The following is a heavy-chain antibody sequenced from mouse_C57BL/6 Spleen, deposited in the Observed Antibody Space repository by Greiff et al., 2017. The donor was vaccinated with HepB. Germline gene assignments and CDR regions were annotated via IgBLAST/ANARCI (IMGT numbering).Heavy chain of an antibody. CDR3: ARMDY. CDR1: GFTFSSYG. V-gene: IGHV5-6*01. Sequence: EVQLVESGGDLVKPGGSLKLSCAASGFTFSSYGMSWVRQTPDKRLEWVATISSGGSYTYYPDSVKGRFTISRDNAKNTLYLQMSSLKSEDTAMYDCARMDYWGQGTSVTVSS. CDR2: ISSGGSYT. J-gene: IGHJ4*01.